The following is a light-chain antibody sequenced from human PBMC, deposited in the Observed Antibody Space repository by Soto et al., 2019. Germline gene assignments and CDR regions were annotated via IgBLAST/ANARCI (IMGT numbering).Light chain of an antibody. J-gene: IGKJ1*01. CDR3: QQYNSYPT. CDR1: KSISSW. CDR2: DAS. Sequence: DIQMTQFLSTLSASVGDRVPITCRASKSISSWLAWYQQKPGKAPKLLIYDASSLESGVPSRFSGSGSGTEFTLTISSLQPDDFATYYCQQYNSYPTFGQGTKVEIK. V-gene: IGKV1-5*01.